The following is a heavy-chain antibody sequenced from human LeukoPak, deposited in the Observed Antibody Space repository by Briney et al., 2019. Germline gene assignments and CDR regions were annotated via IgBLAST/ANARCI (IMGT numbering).Heavy chain of an antibody. CDR2: IVVGSGNT. D-gene: IGHD4-17*01. Sequence: TSVKVSCKASGFTFTSSAMQWVRQARGQRLEWIGWIVVGSGNTNYAQKFQERVTITRDMSTSTAYMELSSLRSEDTAVYYCAAVGDYGDYGDAFDIWGQETMVTVSS. V-gene: IGHV1-58*02. CDR3: AAVGDYGDYGDAFDI. J-gene: IGHJ3*02. CDR1: GFTFTSSA.